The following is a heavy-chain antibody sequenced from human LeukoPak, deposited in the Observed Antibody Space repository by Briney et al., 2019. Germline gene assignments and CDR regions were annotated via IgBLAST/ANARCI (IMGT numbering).Heavy chain of an antibody. D-gene: IGHD1-26*01. J-gene: IGHJ4*02. CDR3: ARDLGATIFDFDY. CDR2: ISSIGSTI. CDR1: GSTFSTYT. Sequence: GGSLRLSCAASGSTFSTYTMNWVRQAPGKGLERVSSISSIGSTIYYADSVKGRFTISRDNAKNSLYLQMNSLRVEDTAVYYCARDLGATIFDFDYWGQGTLVTVSS. V-gene: IGHV3-48*01.